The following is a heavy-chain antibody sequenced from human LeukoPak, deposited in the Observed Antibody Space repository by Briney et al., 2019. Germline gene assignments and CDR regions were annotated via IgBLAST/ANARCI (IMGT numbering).Heavy chain of an antibody. J-gene: IGHJ5*02. CDR2: INHSGST. CDR3: ARGGNWFDP. Sequence: SETLSLTCAVYGGSFSGYYWSWIRQPPGKGLEWIGEINHSGSTNYNPSLKSRVTISVDTSKNQFSLKLSSVTTADTAVYYCARGGNWFDPWGQGTLVTVSS. CDR1: GGSFSGYY. V-gene: IGHV4-34*01.